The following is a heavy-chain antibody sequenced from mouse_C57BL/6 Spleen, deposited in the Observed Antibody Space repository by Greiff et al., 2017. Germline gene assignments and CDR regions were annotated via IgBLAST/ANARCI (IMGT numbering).Heavy chain of an antibody. CDR2: INSDGGST. D-gene: IGHD2-2*01. J-gene: IGHJ3*01. CDR1: EYEFPSHD. Sequence: EVKVVESGGGLVQPGESLKLSCESNEYEFPSHDMSWVRKTPEKRLELVAAINSDGGSTYYPDTMERRFIISRDNTKKTLYRQMSSLRSDDTSLYYCARNGYDREFAYWGQGTLVTVSA. V-gene: IGHV5-2*01. CDR3: ARNGYDREFAY.